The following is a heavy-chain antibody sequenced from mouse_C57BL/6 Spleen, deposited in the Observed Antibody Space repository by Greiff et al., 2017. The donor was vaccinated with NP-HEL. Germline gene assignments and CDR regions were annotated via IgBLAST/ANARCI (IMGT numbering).Heavy chain of an antibody. CDR1: GYSFTDYN. V-gene: IGHV1-39*01. Sequence: VQLKESGPELVKPGASVKISCKASGYSFTDYNMNWVKQSNGKSLEWIGVINPNYGTTSYNQKFKGKATLTVDQSSSTAYMQLNSLTSEDSAVYYCARERITTVVATDAMDYWGQGTSVTVSS. CDR3: ARERITTVVATDAMDY. CDR2: INPNYGTT. J-gene: IGHJ4*01. D-gene: IGHD1-1*01.